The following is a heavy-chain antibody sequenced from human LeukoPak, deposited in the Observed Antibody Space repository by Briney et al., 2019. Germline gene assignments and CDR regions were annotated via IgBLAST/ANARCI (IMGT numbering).Heavy chain of an antibody. D-gene: IGHD5-18*01. Sequence: SVKVSCKASGGTFSNYAISWVRQAPGQGLEWMGSILPVFGVPNYAQKFQGRVTIIVDESMTTTYMELSSLRSEDTAMYYCARDTAMADAFDIWGQGTMVTVSS. CDR2: ILPVFGVP. V-gene: IGHV1-69*13. J-gene: IGHJ3*02. CDR1: GGTFSNYA. CDR3: ARDTAMADAFDI.